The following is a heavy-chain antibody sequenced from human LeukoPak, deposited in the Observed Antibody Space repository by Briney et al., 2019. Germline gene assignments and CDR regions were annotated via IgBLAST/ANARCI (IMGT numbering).Heavy chain of an antibody. J-gene: IGHJ5*02. Sequence: GGSLRLSCAASGFTFSSYAMHWVRQAPGKGLEWVAVISYDGSNKYYADSVKGRFTISRDNSKNTLYLQMNSLRAEDTAVYYCARDSDSSGPNWFDLWGQGTLVTVSS. CDR2: ISYDGSNK. CDR1: GFTFSSYA. V-gene: IGHV3-30-3*01. D-gene: IGHD3-22*01. CDR3: ARDSDSSGPNWFDL.